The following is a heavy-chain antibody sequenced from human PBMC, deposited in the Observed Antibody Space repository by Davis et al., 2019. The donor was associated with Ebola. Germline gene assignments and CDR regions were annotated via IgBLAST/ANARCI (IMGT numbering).Heavy chain of an antibody. CDR2: ISWNSGSI. CDR3: AKARADSSGYYGAFDI. CDR1: GFTFDDYA. J-gene: IGHJ3*02. D-gene: IGHD3-22*01. Sequence: PGGSLRLSCAASGFTFDDYAMHWVRQAPGKGLEWVSGISWNSGSIGYADSVKGRFTISRDNAKNSLYLQMNSLRAEDMALYYCAKARADSSGYYGAFDIWGQGTMVTVSS. V-gene: IGHV3-9*03.